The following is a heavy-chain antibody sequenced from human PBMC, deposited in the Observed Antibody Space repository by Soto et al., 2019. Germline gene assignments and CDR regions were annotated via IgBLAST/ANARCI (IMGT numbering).Heavy chain of an antibody. J-gene: IGHJ3*02. D-gene: IGHD3-22*01. CDR1: GGTFSSYA. CDR2: IIPIFGTA. Sequence: SVKVSCKASGGTFSSYAISWVRQAPGQGLEWMGGIIPIFGTANYAQKFQGRVTIIADKSTSTAYMELSSLRSEDTAVYYCAEGNTYYYDSSGYADAFDIWGQGTMVTVSS. V-gene: IGHV1-69*06. CDR3: AEGNTYYYDSSGYADAFDI.